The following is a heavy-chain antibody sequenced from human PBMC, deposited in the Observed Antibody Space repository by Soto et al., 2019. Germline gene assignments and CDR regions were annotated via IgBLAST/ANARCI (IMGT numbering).Heavy chain of an antibody. J-gene: IGHJ6*02. CDR1: GFTFSSYA. CDR3: AKDQVGITIFGVVPWGMDV. CDR2: ISGSGGST. D-gene: IGHD3-3*01. V-gene: IGHV3-23*01. Sequence: PGGSLRLSCAASGFTFSSYAMSWVRQAPGKGLEWVSAISGSGGSTYYADSVKGRFTISRDNSKNTLYLQMNSLRAEDTAVYYCAKDQVGITIFGVVPWGMDVWGQGTTVTVSS.